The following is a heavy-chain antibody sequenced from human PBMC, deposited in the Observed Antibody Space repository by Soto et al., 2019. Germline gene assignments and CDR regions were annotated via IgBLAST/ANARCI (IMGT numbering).Heavy chain of an antibody. CDR2: IYYSGST. Sequence: PSETLSLTCAVSGDSISSGGYSWNWIRQPPGKGLEWIGYIYYSGSTYYSPSLKSRVTISVDTSKNQFSLKLSSVTAADTAVYYCARERPDGARLDPWGQGTLVTVSS. V-gene: IGHV4-30-2*05. D-gene: IGHD6-6*01. CDR1: GDSISSGGYS. CDR3: ARERPDGARLDP. J-gene: IGHJ5*02.